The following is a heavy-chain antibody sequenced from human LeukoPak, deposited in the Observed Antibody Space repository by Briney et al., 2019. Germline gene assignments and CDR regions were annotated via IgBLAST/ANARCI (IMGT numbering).Heavy chain of an antibody. CDR3: ATDSSLYSSSWTDLDH. V-gene: IGHV1-24*01. D-gene: IGHD6-13*01. J-gene: IGHJ4*02. Sequence: SSVKVSCKVSGYTLTQLSMHWVRHAPGKGREWMGGFSPVDGETIYAQKFQGRVTMTEDTSTDTAYMELSSLTSEDTVVDYCATDSSLYSSSWTDLDHWGQGTLVTVSS. CDR1: GYTLTQLS. CDR2: FSPVDGET.